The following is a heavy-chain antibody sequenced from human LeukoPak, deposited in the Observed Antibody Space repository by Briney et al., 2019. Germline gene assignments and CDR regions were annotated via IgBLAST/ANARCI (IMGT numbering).Heavy chain of an antibody. CDR3: ARALRQLWLFDP. CDR2: TYYRSTWYN. Sequence: SQTLSLTCAISGDSVSSNSVTWNWIRQSPSRGLEWLGRTYYRSTWYNDYAVSVRGRITINPDTSKNQFSLQLNSVTPEDTAVYYCARALRQLWLFDPWGQGTLVTVSS. CDR1: GDSVSSNSVT. D-gene: IGHD5-18*01. V-gene: IGHV6-1*01. J-gene: IGHJ5*02.